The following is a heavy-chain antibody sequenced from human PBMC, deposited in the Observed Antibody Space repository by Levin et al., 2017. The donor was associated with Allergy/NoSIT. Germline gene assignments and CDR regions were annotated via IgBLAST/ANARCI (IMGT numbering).Heavy chain of an antibody. J-gene: IGHJ6*03. Sequence: SETLSLTCTVSGGSISSYYWSWIRQPPGKGLEWIGYIYYSGSTNYNPSLKSRVTISVDTSKNQFSLKLSSVTAADTAVYYCARGPSVSEVATTRYYYYYMDGWGKGTTVTVSS. CDR1: GGSISSYY. CDR2: IYYSGST. V-gene: IGHV4-59*01. D-gene: IGHD5-12*01. CDR3: ARGPSVSEVATTRYYYYYMDG.